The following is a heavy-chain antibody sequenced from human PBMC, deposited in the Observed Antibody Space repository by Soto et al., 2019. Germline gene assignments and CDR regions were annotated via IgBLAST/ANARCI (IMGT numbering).Heavy chain of an antibody. CDR2: SSGSGDSA. V-gene: IGHV3-23*01. D-gene: IGHD1-26*01. CDR1: GFTFSSFA. CDR3: ARRGSGNYYDY. J-gene: IGHJ4*02. Sequence: EVQLLESGGGLVQPGGSLRLSCAASGFTFSSFAMRWVRQAPGKGLEWVSSSSGSGDSAYYADSVKGRFTISRDNSKHTLYLQMNSLRAEDTAVYYCARRGSGNYYDYWGQGTLVTVSS.